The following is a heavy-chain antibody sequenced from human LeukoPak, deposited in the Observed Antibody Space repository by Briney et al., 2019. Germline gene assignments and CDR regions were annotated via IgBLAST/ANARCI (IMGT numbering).Heavy chain of an antibody. CDR2: INPNSGCT. CDR1: GYTFSGYY. CDR3: ARGYPLSTTAAGSYFQH. J-gene: IGHJ1*01. V-gene: IGHV1-2*02. Sequence: ASVNVSCKASGYTFSGYYMHWVRQAPGQPPEWMGWINPNSGCTNYTQKFQGRVTMTRDTSISTAYMELSRLRSDDTAVYYCARGYPLSTTAAGSYFQHWGQGTLVTVSS. D-gene: IGHD6-13*01.